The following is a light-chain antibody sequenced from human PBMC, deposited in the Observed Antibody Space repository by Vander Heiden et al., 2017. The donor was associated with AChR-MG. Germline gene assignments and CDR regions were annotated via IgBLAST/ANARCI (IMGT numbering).Light chain of an antibody. J-gene: IGLJ3*02. CDR1: RLGNKY. V-gene: IGLV3-1*01. CDR2: QND. Sequence: SYELTKPPPVSVSPGQTASITCSGDRLGNKYASWYQQKPGQSPVLVIHQNDKRPSGIPERFSGSSSGNTATLTISGTQSLDEADYFCQAWDSRSNWVFGGGTKLTVL. CDR3: QAWDSRSNWV.